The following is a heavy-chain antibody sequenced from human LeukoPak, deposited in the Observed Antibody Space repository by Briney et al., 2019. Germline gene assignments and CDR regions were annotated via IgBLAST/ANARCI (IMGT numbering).Heavy chain of an antibody. D-gene: IGHD3-10*01. CDR3: VRDKRFPDDVFDI. CDR2: ISASDGGT. CDR1: GFTFSSYA. V-gene: IGHV3-23*01. J-gene: IGHJ3*02. Sequence: GGSLRLSCAASGFTFSSYAMSWVRQAPGKGLEWVSAISASDGGTWYADSERGRFTISRDNFKNTLYVQINSLRAEDTAVYYCVRDKRFPDDVFDIWGQGTLVTVSS.